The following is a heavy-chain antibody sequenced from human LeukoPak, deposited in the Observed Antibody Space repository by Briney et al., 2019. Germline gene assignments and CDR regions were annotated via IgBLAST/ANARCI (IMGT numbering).Heavy chain of an antibody. CDR2: INPNSGGT. J-gene: IGHJ3*02. CDR3: ARGYGSGSYSAFDI. D-gene: IGHD3-10*01. V-gene: IGHV1-2*02. CDR1: GYTFTGYY. Sequence: GASVKVSCKASGYTFTGYYMHWVRQAPGQGLEWMGWINPNSGGTNYAQKFQGRVTMTRDTSISTAYMELSRLRSDDTAVYYCARGYGSGSYSAFDIWGQGTMVIVSS.